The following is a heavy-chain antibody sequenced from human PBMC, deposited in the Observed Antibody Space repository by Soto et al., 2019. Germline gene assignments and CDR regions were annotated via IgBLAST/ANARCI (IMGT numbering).Heavy chain of an antibody. V-gene: IGHV3-74*01. CDR3: TSVFYN. CDR1: GLTLSNQW. CDR2: IDDGSGT. Sequence: EVQLVESGGGLVQPGGSLRLSCAASGLTLSNQWMHWVRQAPGKGLVWVSRIDDGSGTSYADSVQGRFTVSRDNAKNTLYLQMNSLRAKDTAVYYCTSVFYNWGQGTLVTVSS. J-gene: IGHJ4*02.